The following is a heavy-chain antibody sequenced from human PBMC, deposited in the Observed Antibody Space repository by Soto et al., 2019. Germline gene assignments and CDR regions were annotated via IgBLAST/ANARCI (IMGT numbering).Heavy chain of an antibody. CDR1: GYTFSNYG. Sequence: ASVKVSCKASGYTFSNYGISWVRQAPGQGLEWMGWISAYNGNTKYAQKLQGRVTMTTDTSTSTAYMELRSLRSDDTAVYYCARAVQLWSIDYWGQGTLVTVSS. CDR3: ARAVQLWSIDY. D-gene: IGHD5-18*01. J-gene: IGHJ4*02. V-gene: IGHV1-18*01. CDR2: ISAYNGNT.